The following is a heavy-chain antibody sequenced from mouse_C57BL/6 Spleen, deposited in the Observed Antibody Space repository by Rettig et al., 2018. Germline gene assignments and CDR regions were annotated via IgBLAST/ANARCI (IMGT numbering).Heavy chain of an antibody. V-gene: IGHV1-55*01. J-gene: IGHJ3*01. Sequence: FTSYWITWVKQRPGQGLEWIGDIYPGSGSTNYNEKFKSKATLTVDTSSSTAYMQLSSLTSEDSAVYYCARGGAQAAWFAYWGQGTLVTVSA. CDR2: IYPGSGST. D-gene: IGHD3-2*02. CDR1: FTSYW. CDR3: ARGGAQAAWFAY.